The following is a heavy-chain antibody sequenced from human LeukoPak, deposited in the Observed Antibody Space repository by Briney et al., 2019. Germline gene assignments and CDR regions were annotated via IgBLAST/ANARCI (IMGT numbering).Heavy chain of an antibody. CDR1: GGSFSGYY. J-gene: IGHJ4*02. V-gene: IGHV4-34*01. CDR3: ARRGSIAARRAYFDY. CDR2: INHSGST. Sequence: SETLSLTCAVYGGSFSGYYWSWIRQPPGKGLEWIGEINHSGSTNYNPSLKSRVTISVDTSKNQFSLKLSSVTAADTAVYYCARRGSIAARRAYFDYRGQGTLVTVSS. D-gene: IGHD6-6*01.